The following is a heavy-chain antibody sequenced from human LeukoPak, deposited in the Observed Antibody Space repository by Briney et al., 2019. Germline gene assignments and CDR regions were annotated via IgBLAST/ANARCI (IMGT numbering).Heavy chain of an antibody. V-gene: IGHV4-4*07. J-gene: IGHJ4*02. CDR3: GTSEVGSSSDESYYY. CDR2: IISSGGT. D-gene: IGHD1-26*01. Sequence: PSETLSLTCTVSGDSISDYHWSWIRQPPGKGLEWIGGIISSGGTNYNPSLNSRVTISVDRSKNQFSLKLTSVTAADTAVYYCGTSEVGSSSDESYYYWGQGTQVTVSA. CDR1: GDSISDYH.